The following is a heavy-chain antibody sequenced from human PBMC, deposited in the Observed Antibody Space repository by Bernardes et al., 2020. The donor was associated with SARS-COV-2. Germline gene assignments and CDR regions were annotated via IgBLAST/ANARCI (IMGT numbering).Heavy chain of an antibody. D-gene: IGHD3-22*01. Sequence: SETLSLTCTVSSGCFSSYYWSWIRQPPGKGLEWIGYIFYTGDTKYNPSLKSRVTMSVDTSRNQFSLKLTSVTAADTAVYYCARGDYDSSGYPLDYWGQGTLVSVSS. CDR1: SGCFSSYY. CDR3: ARGDYDSSGYPLDY. V-gene: IGHV4-59*01. J-gene: IGHJ4*02. CDR2: IFYTGDT.